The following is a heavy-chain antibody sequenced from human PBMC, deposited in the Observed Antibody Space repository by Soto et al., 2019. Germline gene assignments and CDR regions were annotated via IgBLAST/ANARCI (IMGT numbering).Heavy chain of an antibody. CDR2: ITASNGNT. CDR3: ARGASCSSASCYDNFHYGLAV. Sequence: ASVKVSCKASGYTFTNYGITWVRQAPGQGLEWMGWITASNGNTNYAREIQGRLTLTRDTSTSTAYMELRSLRSDDTAVYYCARGASCSSASCYDNFHYGLAVWRQGTTVTVSS. V-gene: IGHV1-18*01. D-gene: IGHD2-2*01. CDR1: GYTFTNYG. J-gene: IGHJ6*02.